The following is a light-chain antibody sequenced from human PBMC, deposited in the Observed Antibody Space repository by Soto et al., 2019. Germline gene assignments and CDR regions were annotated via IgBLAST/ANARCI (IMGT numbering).Light chain of an antibody. Sequence: DVVLTQSPLSLPVILGQPASISCRSTQSLVYSDGDTYLNWLQQRPGQSPRRLIYKVSRRDSGVPDRFSGSGSGTDFTLRISRVEAEDVWLYYCIQGTHLYSFGQGTKLEIK. J-gene: IGKJ2*01. CDR3: IQGTHLYS. CDR1: QSLVYSDGDTY. CDR2: KVS. V-gene: IGKV2-30*01.